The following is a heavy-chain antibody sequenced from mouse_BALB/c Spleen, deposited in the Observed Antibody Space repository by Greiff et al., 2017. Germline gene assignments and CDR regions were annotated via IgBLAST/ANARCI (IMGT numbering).Heavy chain of an antibody. CDR1: GFTFSSFG. CDR2: ISSGSSTI. V-gene: IGHV5-17*02. CDR3: ARPHFDV. J-gene: IGHJ1*01. Sequence: DVKLVESGGGLVQPGGSRKLSCAASGFTFSSFGMHWVRQAPEKGLEWVAYISSGSSTIYYADTVKGRFTISRDNPKNTLFLQMTSLRSEDTAMYYCARPHFDVWGAGTTVTVSS.